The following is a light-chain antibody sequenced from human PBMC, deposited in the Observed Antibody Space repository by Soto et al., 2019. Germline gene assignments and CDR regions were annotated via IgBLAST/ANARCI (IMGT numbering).Light chain of an antibody. Sequence: EIVLTQSPGTLSLSPGERAILTCRASQSVTSSYLAWYQQRPGQAPRLLIYGASTRATGTPDRFSGSGSGTDFTLAISRLAPEDFAMYYCHQYGSSPLTFGPGTKVDIK. CDR3: HQYGSSPLT. CDR2: GAS. V-gene: IGKV3-20*01. J-gene: IGKJ3*01. CDR1: QSVTSSY.